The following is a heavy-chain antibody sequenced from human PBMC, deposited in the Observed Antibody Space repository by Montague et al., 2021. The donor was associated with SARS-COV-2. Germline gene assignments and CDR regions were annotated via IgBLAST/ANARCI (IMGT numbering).Heavy chain of an antibody. J-gene: IGHJ4*02. CDR2: ITDNGST. V-gene: IGHV4-34*01. CDR1: GGSFSGYD. CDR3: ARGRVEITMMAVVFTGGIYYFDY. Sequence: SETLSLTCAVYGGSFSGYDWTWIRQSPGKGLEWIGEITDNGSTKCNPSLKSRVTVSSDTSKNQFSLKLKSVTAADTAVYSCARGRVEITMMAVVFTGGIYYFDYWGQGTLVTVSS. D-gene: IGHD3-22*01.